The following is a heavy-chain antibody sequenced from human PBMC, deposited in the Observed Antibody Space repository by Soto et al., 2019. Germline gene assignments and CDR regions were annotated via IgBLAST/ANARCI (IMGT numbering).Heavy chain of an antibody. J-gene: IGHJ4*02. V-gene: IGHV3-23*01. D-gene: IGHD3-22*01. CDR1: GFTFSSYA. CDR2: ISGSGGST. Sequence: EVQLLESGGGLVQPGGSLRLSCAASGFTFSSYAMSWVRQAPGKGLEWVSAISGSGGSTYYADSVKGRFTISRDNSKNTLYLQMNGLRAEDTAVYYCAKSLGHYYYDSSGSAYWGQGTLVTVSS. CDR3: AKSLGHYYYDSSGSAY.